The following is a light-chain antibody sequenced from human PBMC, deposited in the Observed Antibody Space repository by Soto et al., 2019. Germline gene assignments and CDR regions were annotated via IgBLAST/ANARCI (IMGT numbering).Light chain of an antibody. CDR2: EVS. V-gene: IGLV2-14*01. CDR3: GSYTTSGTRV. J-gene: IGLJ1*01. CDR1: TSDVGGYSF. Sequence: QSALTQPASVSGSPGQSITISCTGTTSDVGGYSFVSWYQLHPGKAPKLMIYEVSNRPSGVSNRFSGSKSGNTASLTISGLQAEDESDYYCGSYTTSGTRVFGTGTKVTVL.